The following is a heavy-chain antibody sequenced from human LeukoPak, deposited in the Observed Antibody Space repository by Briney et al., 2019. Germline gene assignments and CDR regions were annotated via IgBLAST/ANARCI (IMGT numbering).Heavy chain of an antibody. Sequence: SETLFLTCTVSGGSTSSYYWSWIRQPPGKGLEWFGYIYYSGSTNYNPSLKSRVTISVDTSKNQFSLKLSSVTAADTAVYHCARDSTVADDAFDIWGQGAMVTVSS. V-gene: IGHV4-59*01. CDR3: ARDSTVADDAFDI. CDR2: IYYSGST. D-gene: IGHD4-17*01. J-gene: IGHJ3*02. CDR1: GGSTSSYY.